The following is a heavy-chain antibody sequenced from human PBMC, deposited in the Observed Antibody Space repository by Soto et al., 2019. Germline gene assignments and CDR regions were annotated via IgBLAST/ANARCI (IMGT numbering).Heavy chain of an antibody. D-gene: IGHD4-17*01. CDR2: ISYDGSNK. Sequence: GGSLRLSCAASGFTFSSYGMHWVRQAPGKGLEWVAVISYDGSNKYYADSVKGRFTISRDNSKNTLYLQMKSLRAEDTAVYYCVTPQYGDYGLLFDYWGQGNLVTVSS. V-gene: IGHV3-30*03. J-gene: IGHJ4*02. CDR3: VTPQYGDYGLLFDY. CDR1: GFTFSSYG.